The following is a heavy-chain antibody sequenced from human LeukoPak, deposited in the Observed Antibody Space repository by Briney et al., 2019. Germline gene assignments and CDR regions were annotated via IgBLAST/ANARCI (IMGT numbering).Heavy chain of an antibody. CDR2: IYYSGST. J-gene: IGHJ4*02. D-gene: IGHD3-9*01. Sequence: SSETLSLTCTVSGGSISSYYWSWIRQPPGKGLEWIGYIYYSGSTNYNPSLKSRVTISVDTSKNQFSLKLSSVTAADTAVYYCARTKKDILTGYLFDYWGQGTLVTVSS. CDR3: ARTKKDILTGYLFDY. CDR1: GGSISSYY. V-gene: IGHV4-59*01.